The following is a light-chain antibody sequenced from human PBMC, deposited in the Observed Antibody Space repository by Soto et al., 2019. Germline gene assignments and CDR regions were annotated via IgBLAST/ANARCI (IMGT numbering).Light chain of an antibody. V-gene: IGKV1-33*01. Sequence: DIQMTQSPSSLSASVGDRVTITCQASQDISNSLNWYQHKPGKAPKVLIYDASILEAGVPSRFTGSGSGTDFTFTITSLQPGDIGAYYCQQCDNLPYTFGQGTKLESK. CDR2: DAS. CDR3: QQCDNLPYT. CDR1: QDISNS. J-gene: IGKJ2*01.